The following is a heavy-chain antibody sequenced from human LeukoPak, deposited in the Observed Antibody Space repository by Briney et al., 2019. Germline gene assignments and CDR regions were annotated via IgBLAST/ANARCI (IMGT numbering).Heavy chain of an antibody. J-gene: IGHJ4*02. CDR3: ARLRFQYYYDSSGYPDY. CDR2: ISSSGSYI. CDR1: GFTFSSYS. Sequence: GGSLRLSCAASGFTFSSYSMNWVRQAPGKGLEWVSSISSSGSYIYYADSVKGRFTISRDNAKNSLYLQMNSLRAEDTAVYYCARLRFQYYYDSSGYPDYWGQGTLVTVSS. D-gene: IGHD3-22*01. V-gene: IGHV3-21*01.